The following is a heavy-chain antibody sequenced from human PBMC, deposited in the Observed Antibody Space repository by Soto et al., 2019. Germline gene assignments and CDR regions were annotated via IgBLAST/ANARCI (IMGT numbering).Heavy chain of an antibody. V-gene: IGHV4-4*07. Sequence: SETLSLTCTVPGGSISSYYWSWIRQPAGKGLEWIGRIYTSGSTNYNPSLKSRVTMSVDTSKNQFSLKLSSVTAADTAVYYCARDDSAAGSIYYYYYGMDVWGRGTTVTVSS. D-gene: IGHD1-1*01. CDR1: GGSISSYY. J-gene: IGHJ6*02. CDR3: ARDDSAAGSIYYYYYGMDV. CDR2: IYTSGST.